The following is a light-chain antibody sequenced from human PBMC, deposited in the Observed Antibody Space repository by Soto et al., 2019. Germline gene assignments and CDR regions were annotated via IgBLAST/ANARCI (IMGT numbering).Light chain of an antibody. V-gene: IGKV3-15*01. CDR2: RAS. CDR1: QSINSN. J-gene: IGKJ5*01. Sequence: IVMTQSPATLSVSPGERATLSCRASQSINSNLAWYQQKPGQAPRLLMFRASIRATGFPARFSGSGSGTEFNITISSLQSEDSAIYYCQQRRSWPPTITFGQGTRLDIK. CDR3: QQRRSWPPTIT.